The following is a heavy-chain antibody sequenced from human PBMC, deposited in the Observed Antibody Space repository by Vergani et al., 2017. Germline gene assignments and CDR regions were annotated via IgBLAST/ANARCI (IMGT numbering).Heavy chain of an antibody. J-gene: IGHJ3*02. CDR2: ISGSGGST. D-gene: IGHD3-10*01. V-gene: IGHV3-23*04. CDR1: GFTFSNAW. Sequence: VQLVESGGGVVQPGRSLRLSCAASGFTFSNAWMSWVRQAPGKGLEWVSAISGSGGSTYYADSVKGRFTISRDNSKNTLYLQMNSLRAEDTAVYYCAKAASITMVRGAGDAFDIWGQGTMVTVSS. CDR3: AKAASITMVRGAGDAFDI.